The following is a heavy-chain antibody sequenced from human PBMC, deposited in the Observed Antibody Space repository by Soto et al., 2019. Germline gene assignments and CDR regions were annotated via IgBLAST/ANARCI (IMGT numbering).Heavy chain of an antibody. V-gene: IGHV3-30-3*01. Sequence: QVQVVESGGGVVQPGTSLRLYCAASGFTFSVSAIHWVRQAPGKGLEWVAVISSDGSHQYYADSVRGRFTISSDNPKNTLYLKMNSLTAEDTAVYYCARPYCRSTRCYLYYYGMDVWGPGTTVTVSS. CDR3: ARPYCRSTRCYLYYYGMDV. J-gene: IGHJ6*02. CDR1: GFTFSVSA. D-gene: IGHD2-2*01. CDR2: ISSDGSHQ.